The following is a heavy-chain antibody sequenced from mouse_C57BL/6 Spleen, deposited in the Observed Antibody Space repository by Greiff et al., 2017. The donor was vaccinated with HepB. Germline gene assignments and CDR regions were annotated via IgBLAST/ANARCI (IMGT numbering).Heavy chain of an antibody. J-gene: IGHJ2*01. CDR2: IYPGDGDT. CDR3: ARSAYGKYYFDY. Sequence: VQLQQSGPELVKPGASVKISCKASGYAFSSSWMNWVNPRPGKGLEWIGRIYPGDGDTNYNGKFKGKATLTADKSSSTAYMQLSSLTSEDSAVYFWARSAYGKYYFDYWGQGTTLTVSS. V-gene: IGHV1-82*01. D-gene: IGHD1-1*01. CDR1: GYAFSSSW.